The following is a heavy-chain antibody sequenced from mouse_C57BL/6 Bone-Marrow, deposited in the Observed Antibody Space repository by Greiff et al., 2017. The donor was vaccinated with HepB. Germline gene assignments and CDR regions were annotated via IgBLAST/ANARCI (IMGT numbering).Heavy chain of an antibody. J-gene: IGHJ4*01. CDR3: AREGGYDRYAMDY. Sequence: EVHLVESEGGLVQPGSSMKLSCTASGFTFSDYYMAWVRQVPEKGLEWVANINYDGSSTYYLDSLKSRFIISRDNAKNILYLQMSSLKSEDTATYYCAREGGYDRYAMDYWGQGTSVTVSS. CDR1: GFTFSDYY. V-gene: IGHV5-16*01. D-gene: IGHD2-2*01. CDR2: INYDGSST.